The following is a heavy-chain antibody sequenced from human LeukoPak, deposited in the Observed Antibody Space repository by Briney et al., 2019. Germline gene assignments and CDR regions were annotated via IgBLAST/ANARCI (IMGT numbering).Heavy chain of an antibody. CDR2: IYTSGST. V-gene: IGHV4-4*07. CDR3: ARSGYCSSTSCYAVDYFDD. J-gene: IGHJ4*02. CDR1: GGSISSYY. D-gene: IGHD2-2*01. Sequence: PSETLSLTCTVSGGSISSYYGSWIRQPAGKGLEWIGRIYTSGSTNYNPSLKSRVTISVDKSKNQFSLKLSSVTAADTAVYYCARSGYCSSTSCYAVDYFDDWGKGTLVTVSS.